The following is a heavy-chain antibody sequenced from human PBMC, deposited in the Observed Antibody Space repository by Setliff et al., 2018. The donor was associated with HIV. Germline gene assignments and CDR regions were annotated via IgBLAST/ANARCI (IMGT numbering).Heavy chain of an antibody. D-gene: IGHD7-27*01. CDR3: ARHWGNSFDI. Sequence: AGVSMRLSCAASGFGFSGYFMSWIRQTPRKGLEWISYIGYSGTPIYYADSVKGRFTISRDNSQNSLYLEMNNLRCEYTAVYYCARHWGNSFDIWGQGTLVTVSS. V-gene: IGHV3-11*04. J-gene: IGHJ3*02. CDR2: IGYSGTPI. CDR1: GFGFSGYF.